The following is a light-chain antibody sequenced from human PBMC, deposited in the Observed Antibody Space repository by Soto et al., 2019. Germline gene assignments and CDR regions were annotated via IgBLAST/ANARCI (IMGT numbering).Light chain of an antibody. CDR1: SSDVGGYNY. V-gene: IGLV2-14*01. Sequence: QSALTQPASVSGSPGQSITISCTGTSSDVGGYNYVSWYQQHPGKAPKLLIYEVSNRPSRVSNRFSGSKSGNTASLTISGLQADDEADYYCSSFTSSSTYVFATGTKVTVL. J-gene: IGLJ1*01. CDR2: EVS. CDR3: SSFTSSSTYV.